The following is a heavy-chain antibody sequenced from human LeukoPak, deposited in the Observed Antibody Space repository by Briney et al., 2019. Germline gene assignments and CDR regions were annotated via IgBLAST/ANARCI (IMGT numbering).Heavy chain of an antibody. J-gene: IGHJ4*02. CDR1: GDSINSLDL. V-gene: IGHV4-4*02. Sequence: KPSGTLSLTCTVSGDSINSLDLWSWVRQPPGKGLEWIGEMYLSGTTHSNPSVKSRVTISIDKSKNQFSLNLSSVTAADTAVYYCAGLVGRYSSGLYYYYFDYWGQGTPVTVSS. D-gene: IGHD3-22*01. CDR3: AGLVGRYSSGLYYYYFDY. CDR2: MYLSGTT.